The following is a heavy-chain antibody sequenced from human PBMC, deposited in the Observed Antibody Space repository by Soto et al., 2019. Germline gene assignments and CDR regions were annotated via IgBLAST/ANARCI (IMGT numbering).Heavy chain of an antibody. J-gene: IGHJ4*02. V-gene: IGHV4-34*01. Sequence: QVQLQQWGAGLLKPSETLSLTCAVYGGSFSGYYWSWIRQPPGKGLEWIGEINHSGSTNYNPSLKSRVTISVDTSKNQFSLKLSSVTAADTAVYYCARVSPDIVVVVAATNLFDFLGQGTLVTVSS. CDR2: INHSGST. CDR3: ARVSPDIVVVVAATNLFDF. CDR1: GGSFSGYY. D-gene: IGHD2-15*01.